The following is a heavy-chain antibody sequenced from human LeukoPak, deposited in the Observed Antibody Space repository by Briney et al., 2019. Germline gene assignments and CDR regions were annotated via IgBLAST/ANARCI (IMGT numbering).Heavy chain of an antibody. Sequence: ASVTVSCTASGYTFTSNYIHWVRQAPGQGLEWMGMIYPRDGSTSYAQKFQGRVTVTRDTSTSTVHMELSGLRSEDTAVYYCARGLRTSGSPPDYWGQGTLVTVSS. CDR3: ARGLRTSGSPPDY. D-gene: IGHD1-26*01. V-gene: IGHV1-46*01. J-gene: IGHJ4*02. CDR1: GYTFTSNY. CDR2: IYPRDGST.